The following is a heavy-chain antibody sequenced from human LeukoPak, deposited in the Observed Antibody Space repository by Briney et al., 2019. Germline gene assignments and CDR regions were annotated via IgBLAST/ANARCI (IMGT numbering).Heavy chain of an antibody. V-gene: IGHV3-15*01. J-gene: IGHJ4*02. Sequence: GGSLRLSCAASGFTFNNAWKSWVRQAPGKGLEWVARIKSKTDGGTTDYAAPVKGRFTVSRDDSKSTLYLQMNSLKAEDTAMYYCTTDRIVAVGPQFDYWGQGTLVTVSS. CDR2: IKSKTDGGTT. CDR3: TTDRIVAVGPQFDY. D-gene: IGHD6-13*01. CDR1: GFTFNNAW.